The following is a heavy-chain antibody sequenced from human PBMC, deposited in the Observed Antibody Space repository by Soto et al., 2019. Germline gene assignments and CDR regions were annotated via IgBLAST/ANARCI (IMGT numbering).Heavy chain of an antibody. CDR2: VYYSGST. CDR1: YGSISNYY. CDR3: ARSVGATFLDF. V-gene: IGHV4-59*01. D-gene: IGHD1-26*01. Sequence: QVQLQESGPGLVKPSETLSLTCTVSYGSISNYYWSWIRQPPGKGLEWIGYVYYSGSTTYNPSRKSRVTISVDTSKNLFSLKLSSVTAADTAVYYCARSVGATFLDFWGQGTLVTVSS. J-gene: IGHJ4*02.